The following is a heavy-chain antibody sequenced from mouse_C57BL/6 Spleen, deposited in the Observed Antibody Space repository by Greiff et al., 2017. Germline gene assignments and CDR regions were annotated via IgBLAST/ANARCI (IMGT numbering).Heavy chain of an antibody. CDR3: TRDGGTRKLQCYFDD. D-gene: IGHD1-3*01. CDR2: ISSGGDYT. Sequence: EVQLVESGEGLVKPGGSLKLSCAASGFTFSSYDMSWVRQTPEQRLEWVAYISSGGDYTYYADTVKGRFTISRDNARNTLYLQMSSLKSEDTAVYYGTRDGGTRKLQCYFDDWGQGTTLTVSS. CDR1: GFTFSSYD. V-gene: IGHV5-9-1*02. J-gene: IGHJ2*01.